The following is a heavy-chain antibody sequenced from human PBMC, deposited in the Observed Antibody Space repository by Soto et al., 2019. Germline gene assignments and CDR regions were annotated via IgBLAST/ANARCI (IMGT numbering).Heavy chain of an antibody. J-gene: IGHJ3*02. CDR3: ARGALRGYSYGRDAFDI. V-gene: IGHV4-34*01. CDR1: GGSFSGYY. Sequence: PSETLSLTCAVYGGSFSGYYWSWIRQPPGKGLEWIGEINHSGSTNYNPSLKSRVTISVDTSKNQFSLKLSSVTAADTAVYYCARGALRGYSYGRDAFDIWGQGTMVTV. CDR2: INHSGST. D-gene: IGHD5-18*01.